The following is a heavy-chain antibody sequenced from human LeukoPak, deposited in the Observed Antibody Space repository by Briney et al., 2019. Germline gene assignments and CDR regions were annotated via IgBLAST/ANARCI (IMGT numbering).Heavy chain of an antibody. CDR3: AKVPQYYYGSGSYYDYYFDY. Sequence: PGGSLRLSXAASGFTFSSYGMHWVRQAPGKGVEWVAFIRYDGSNKYYADSVKGRFTISRDNSKNTLYLQMNSLRAEDTAVYYCAKVPQYYYGSGSYYDYYFDYWGQGTLVTVSS. J-gene: IGHJ4*02. CDR1: GFTFSSYG. D-gene: IGHD3-10*01. CDR2: IRYDGSNK. V-gene: IGHV3-30*02.